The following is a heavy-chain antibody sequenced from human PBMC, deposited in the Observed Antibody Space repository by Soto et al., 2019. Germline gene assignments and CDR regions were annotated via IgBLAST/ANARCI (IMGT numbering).Heavy chain of an antibody. CDR2: ISYDGRNK. CDR1: GFTFSSSA. CDR3: ARDRETRGLQLDY. V-gene: IGHV3-30*04. Sequence: QVQLVESGGGVVQPGRSLRLSCAASGFTFSSSAMDRVRQAPGKGLEWVAVISYDGRNKYYAESVKGRFTSSKDNSKNSLYLQMNRLRAEDTAVYYCARDRETRGLQLDYWGQGTLVTVSS. D-gene: IGHD1-1*01. J-gene: IGHJ4*02.